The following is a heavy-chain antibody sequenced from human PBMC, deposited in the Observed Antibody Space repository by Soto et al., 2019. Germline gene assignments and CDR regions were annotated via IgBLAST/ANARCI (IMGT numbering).Heavy chain of an antibody. J-gene: IGHJ4*02. CDR2: ISWNIGSI. V-gene: IGHV3-9*01. Sequence: EVQLVESGGGLVQPGRSLRLSCAASGFTFDDYALHWVRQAPGKGLEWVSGISWNIGSIAYADSVKGRFTISRDNAKNSLYLQMNSLRAEDTALYYCAKGLGSGGTYFAYWGQGTLVTVSS. D-gene: IGHD3-10*01. CDR1: GFTFDDYA. CDR3: AKGLGSGGTYFAY.